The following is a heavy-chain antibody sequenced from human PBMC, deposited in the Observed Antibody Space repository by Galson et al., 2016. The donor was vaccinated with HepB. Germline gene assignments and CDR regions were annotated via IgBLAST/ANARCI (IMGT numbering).Heavy chain of an antibody. CDR2: TYYRSEWYR. D-gene: IGHD6-13*01. CDR3: ARGLGSSWYNWFDP. V-gene: IGHV6-1*01. CDR1: GDSVSRAGIA. Sequence: CAISGDSVSRAGIAWHWIRQSPSRGLEWLGRTYYRSEWYRHYAVSVEGRIPLTPDTSKNQFSLHLNSVTPADTAVYYCARGLGSSWYNWFDPGGQGTLVTVSS. J-gene: IGHJ5*02.